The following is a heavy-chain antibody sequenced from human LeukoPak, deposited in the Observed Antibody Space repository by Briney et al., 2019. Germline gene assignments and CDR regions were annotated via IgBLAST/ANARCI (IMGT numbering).Heavy chain of an antibody. D-gene: IGHD2/OR15-2a*01. CDR3: AKILSSGQSLFSY. J-gene: IGHJ4*02. CDR1: GFTFSSYA. CDR2: ISGSGGST. V-gene: IGHV3-23*01. Sequence: GGSLRLSCAASGFTFSSYAMSWVRQAPGKGLEWVSAISGSGGSTYYADSVKGRFTISRDDSKNTLYLQMNSLRAEDTAVYYCAKILSSGQSLFSYWGQGTLVTVSS.